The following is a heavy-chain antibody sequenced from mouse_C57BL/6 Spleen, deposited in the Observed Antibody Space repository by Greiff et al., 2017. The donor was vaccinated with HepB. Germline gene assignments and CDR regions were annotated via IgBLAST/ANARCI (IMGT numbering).Heavy chain of an antibody. D-gene: IGHD1-1*01. V-gene: IGHV1-52*01. CDR1: GYTFTSYW. CDR2: IDPSDSET. Sequence: QVHVQQSGAELVRPGSSVKLSCKASGYTFTSYWMHWVKQRPIQGLDWIGNIDPSDSETHYNQKFKDKSTLTVDKSSSTAYMQLSSLTSDDSAVYYCAVSDYGSRFAYWCQGTLVTVAA. J-gene: IGHJ3*01. CDR3: AVSDYGSRFAY.